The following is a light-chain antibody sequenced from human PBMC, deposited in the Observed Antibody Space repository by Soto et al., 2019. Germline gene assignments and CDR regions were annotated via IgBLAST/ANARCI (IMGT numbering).Light chain of an antibody. CDR3: QKCGYPPI. V-gene: IGKV1-33*01. CDR1: HDINNS. Sequence: DIQMTQSPSSLSASVGDRVTISCQASHDINNSLNWYQHKPGKAPKLLIYYASILEAGVPSRFSGSGSGTDFTLTISSLQPEDVATYYCQKCGYPPIFGPGTPVDFK. J-gene: IGKJ3*01. CDR2: YAS.